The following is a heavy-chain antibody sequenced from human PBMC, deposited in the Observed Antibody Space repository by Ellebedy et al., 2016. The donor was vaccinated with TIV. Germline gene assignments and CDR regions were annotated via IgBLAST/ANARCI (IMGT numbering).Heavy chain of an antibody. J-gene: IGHJ4*02. CDR2: INPNDDTT. CDR1: GYTFSSYL. Sequence: ASVKVSCKASGYTFSSYLMHWVRQAPGQGLEYMGKINPNDDTTSYAQKLQGRVTMTRDTSTSIVYMELRSLRSEDAAVYYCARERGVSGEFDYWGQGTLVIVSS. CDR3: ARERGVSGEFDY. D-gene: IGHD1-26*01. V-gene: IGHV1-46*01.